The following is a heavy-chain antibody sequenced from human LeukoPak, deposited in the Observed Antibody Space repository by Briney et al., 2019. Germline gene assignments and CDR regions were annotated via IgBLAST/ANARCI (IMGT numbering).Heavy chain of an antibody. J-gene: IGHJ4*02. CDR1: GFTFSSYG. Sequence: GGSLRLSCAASGFTFSSYGMHWVRQAPGKGLEWVGRIKSKTDGGTTDYAAPVKGRFTISRDDSKDTLYLQMSSLRAEDTAMYYCAHYYGSGGPHDCWGQGSLVTVSS. D-gene: IGHD3-10*01. V-gene: IGHV3-15*05. CDR3: AHYYGSGGPHDC. CDR2: IKSKTDGGTT.